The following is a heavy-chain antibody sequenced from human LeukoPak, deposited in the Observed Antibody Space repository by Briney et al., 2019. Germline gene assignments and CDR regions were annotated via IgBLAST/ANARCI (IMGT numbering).Heavy chain of an antibody. D-gene: IGHD1-26*01. CDR3: ARVGTDDAFDI. Sequence: GGSLRLSCAASGFTFRSYSMNWVRQAPGKGLEWVSSISSSNNYIYYADSVKVRFTISRDNAKNSLDLQMNSLRAEDTAVYYCARVGTDDAFDIWGQGTMVTVSS. CDR2: ISSSNNYI. CDR1: GFTFRSYS. V-gene: IGHV3-21*01. J-gene: IGHJ3*02.